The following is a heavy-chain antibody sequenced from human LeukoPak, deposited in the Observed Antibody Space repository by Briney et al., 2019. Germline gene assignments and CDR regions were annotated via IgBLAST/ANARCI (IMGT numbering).Heavy chain of an antibody. Sequence: SETLSLTCTVSGGSISSYYWSWIRQPPGKGLEWIGYIYYRGSTNYNPSLKSRVTISVDTSKNQFSLKLSSVTAADTAVYYCARTRGYSYGYYFDYWGQGTLVTVSS. CDR1: GGSISSYY. CDR2: IYYRGST. CDR3: ARTRGYSYGYYFDY. J-gene: IGHJ4*02. V-gene: IGHV4-59*08. D-gene: IGHD5-18*01.